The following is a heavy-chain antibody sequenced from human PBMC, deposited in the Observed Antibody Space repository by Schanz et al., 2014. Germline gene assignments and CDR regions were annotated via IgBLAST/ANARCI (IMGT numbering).Heavy chain of an antibody. D-gene: IGHD3-22*01. CDR1: GFIFSDHY. V-gene: IGHV3-7*05. J-gene: IGHJ4*02. Sequence: EVQLVESGGGLVQPGGSLRLSCAASGFIFSDHYMDWVRQAQGKGLEWVANIKQHGIEKNYVDSVKGRFTISRNNATIALYLQMNSQIGERTAVYYCANDPSHGDYDYCFDYWGQGTLVTVSS. CDR3: ANDPSHGDYDYCFDY. CDR2: IKQHGIEK.